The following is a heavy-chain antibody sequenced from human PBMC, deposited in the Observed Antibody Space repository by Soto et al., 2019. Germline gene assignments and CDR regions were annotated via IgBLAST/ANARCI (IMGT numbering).Heavy chain of an antibody. J-gene: IGHJ6*03. CDR1: GFTFDDYA. V-gene: IGHV3-9*01. Sequence: GGSLRLSCAASGFTFDDYAMHWVRQAPGKGLEWVSGISWNSGSIGYADSVKGRFTISRDNAKNSLYLQMNSLRAEDTALYYCAKAGMVYQLLFEDYYYYMDVWGKGTTVTVSS. CDR2: ISWNSGSI. D-gene: IGHD2-2*01. CDR3: AKAGMVYQLLFEDYYYYMDV.